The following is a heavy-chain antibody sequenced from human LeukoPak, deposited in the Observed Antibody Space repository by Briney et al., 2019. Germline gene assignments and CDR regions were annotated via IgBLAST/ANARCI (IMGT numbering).Heavy chain of an antibody. J-gene: IGHJ4*02. CDR1: GFTFSSYA. V-gene: IGHV3-30*04. CDR2: ISYDGSNK. Sequence: GGSLRLSCAASGFTFSSYAMHWVRQAPGKGLEWVAVISYDGSNKYYADSVKGRFTISRDNSKNTLYLQMNSLRAEDTAVYYCARENNGYGDFDYWGQGTLVTASS. D-gene: IGHD4/OR15-4a*01. CDR3: ARENNGYGDFDY.